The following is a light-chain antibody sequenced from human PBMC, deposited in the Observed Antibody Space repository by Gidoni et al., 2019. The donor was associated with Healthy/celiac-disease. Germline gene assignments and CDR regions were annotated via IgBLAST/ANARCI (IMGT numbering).Light chain of an antibody. J-gene: IGLJ2*01. CDR1: TGAVTSCNS. V-gene: IGLV7-43*01. CDR3: LLYYGNAQG. Sequence: QTVPTQYPSLTVFPGGTVTLTCSSSTGAVTSCNSPNLFQQKPGQAPRELIYSTSNKHSWTPARFSGSRLGGKAARTLSGVQPEDEAKYYCLLYYGNAQGFGGRTKLTVL. CDR2: STS.